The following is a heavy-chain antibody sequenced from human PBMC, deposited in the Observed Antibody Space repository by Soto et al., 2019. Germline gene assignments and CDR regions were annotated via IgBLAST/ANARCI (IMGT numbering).Heavy chain of an antibody. D-gene: IGHD6-13*01. Sequence: APVEVSCTSCRDTVSIYAVHWVRKAPGQRLEWMGWINAGNGNTKYSQKFQGRVTITRDTSASTAYMELSSLRSEDTAVYYCARVERIAALFSYWGQGTLVTSPQ. CDR1: RDTVSIYA. CDR2: INAGNGNT. V-gene: IGHV1-3*01. J-gene: IGHJ4*02. CDR3: ARVERIAALFSY.